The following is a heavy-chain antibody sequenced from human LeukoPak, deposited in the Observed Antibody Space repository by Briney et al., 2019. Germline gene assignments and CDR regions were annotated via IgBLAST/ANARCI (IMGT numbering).Heavy chain of an antibody. Sequence: GGSLRLSCAASGFTFSSYSMNWVRQAPGKGLEWASSISSSSSYIYYADSVKGRFTISRDNAKNSLYLQMNSLRAEDTAVYYCARDEGSGLRYWGQGTLVTVSS. CDR1: GFTFSSYS. J-gene: IGHJ4*02. D-gene: IGHD6-25*01. V-gene: IGHV3-21*01. CDR3: ARDEGSGLRY. CDR2: ISSSSSYI.